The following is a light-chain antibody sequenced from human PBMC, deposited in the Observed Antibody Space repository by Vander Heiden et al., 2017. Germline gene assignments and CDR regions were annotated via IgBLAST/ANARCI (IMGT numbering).Light chain of an antibody. J-gene: IGKJ3*01. CDR1: QSVTSF. CDR3: QQRSTWPFT. V-gene: IGKV3-11*01. CDR2: DAY. Sequence: EIVLTQSPVTLSLSPGERATLSCRASQSVTSFLAWYQQKPGQAPRLLIFDAYRRATGIPARFSGSGSGTDFTLTISSLEPEDFAVYFCQQRSTWPFTFGHGTKVD.